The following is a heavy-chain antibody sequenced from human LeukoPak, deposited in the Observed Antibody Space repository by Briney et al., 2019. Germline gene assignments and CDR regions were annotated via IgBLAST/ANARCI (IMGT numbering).Heavy chain of an antibody. D-gene: IGHD5-18*01. V-gene: IGHV1-2*04. CDR1: GYTFTGYY. CDR3: AILGYSYEFDY. Sequence: ASVKVSCKASGYTFTGYYMHWVRQAPGQGLEWMGWINPTSGGTNYAQKFQGWVTMTRDTSISTAYMELSRLRSDDTAVYYCAILGYSYEFDYWGQGTLVTVSS. J-gene: IGHJ4*02. CDR2: INPTSGGT.